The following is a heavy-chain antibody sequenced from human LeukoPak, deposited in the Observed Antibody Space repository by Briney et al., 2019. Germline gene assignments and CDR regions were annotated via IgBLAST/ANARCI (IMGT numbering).Heavy chain of an antibody. V-gene: IGHV3-21*01. CDR2: INDIGVHI. D-gene: IGHD4-17*01. CDR3: ARGHYGYWFDP. J-gene: IGHJ5*02. Sequence: GGSLRLSCAASGFTFSSYWMSWVRQAPGTGLEWVSSINDIGVHIYYADSVKGRFTISRDNAKNSLYLQMNSLRVEDTAVYYCARGHYGYWFDPWGQGTLVTVSS. CDR1: GFTFSSYW.